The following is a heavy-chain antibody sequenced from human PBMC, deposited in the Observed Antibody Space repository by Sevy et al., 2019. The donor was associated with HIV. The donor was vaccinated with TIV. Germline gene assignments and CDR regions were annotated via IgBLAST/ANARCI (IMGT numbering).Heavy chain of an antibody. Sequence: SETLSLTCTVSGGSISSYYWSWIRQPPGKGLEWIGYIYYSGSTNYNPPLKSRVTISVDTSKNQFSLKLSSVTAADTAVYYCARVQLGEGNWFDPWGQGTLVTVSS. V-gene: IGHV4-59*01. CDR3: ARVQLGEGNWFDP. CDR1: GGSISSYY. CDR2: IYYSGST. D-gene: IGHD6-6*01. J-gene: IGHJ5*02.